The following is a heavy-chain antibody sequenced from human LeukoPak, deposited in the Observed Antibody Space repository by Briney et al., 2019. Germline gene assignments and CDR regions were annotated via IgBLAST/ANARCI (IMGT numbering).Heavy chain of an antibody. CDR2: ISGYGANT. CDR3: GKDRVTYLGIDNNWFDP. D-gene: IGHD1-26*01. CDR1: GVTFNTYG. Sequence: GGSRRLSCAACGVTFNTYGMSSARQVPGKGLEWVSGISGYGANTYYADSVKGRFTISGNNSKKTLWLQMNRLTGDDTTAEHCGKDRVTYLGIDNNWFDPWGQGTLVIVSS. V-gene: IGHV3-23*01. J-gene: IGHJ5*02.